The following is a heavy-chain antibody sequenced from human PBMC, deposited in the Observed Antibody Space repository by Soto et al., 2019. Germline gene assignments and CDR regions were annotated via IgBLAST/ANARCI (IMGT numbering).Heavy chain of an antibody. CDR3: AKALAVAGDTSHYYYYMDV. Sequence: GGSLRVSCAASGFTFSSFAMSWVRQAPGKGLEWVSAISGSGGSTYYADSVKGRFTISRDNSKNTLYLQMSSLRAEDTALYFCAKALAVAGDTSHYYYYMDVWGKGTTVTVSS. J-gene: IGHJ6*03. CDR2: ISGSGGST. V-gene: IGHV3-23*01. CDR1: GFTFSSFA. D-gene: IGHD6-19*01.